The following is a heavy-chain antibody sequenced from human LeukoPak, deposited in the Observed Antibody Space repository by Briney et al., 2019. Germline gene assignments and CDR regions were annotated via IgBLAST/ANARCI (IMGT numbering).Heavy chain of an antibody. V-gene: IGHV4-30-2*01. CDR1: GGSIRSGGYS. D-gene: IGHD3-10*01. CDR3: ARGTEGAPGAFHI. J-gene: IGHJ3*02. CDR2: IYHSGST. Sequence: SQTLSLTCAVSGGSIRSGGYSWSWIRQPPGKGLEWIGYIYHSGSTYYNSSLKSRVTISVDRSKNQFSLELSSVTAADTAVYYCARGTEGAPGAFHIWGQGTMVTVSS.